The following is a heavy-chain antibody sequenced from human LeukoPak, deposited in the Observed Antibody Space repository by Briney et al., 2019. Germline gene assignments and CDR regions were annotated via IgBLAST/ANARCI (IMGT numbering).Heavy chain of an antibody. Sequence: GASVKVSCKASGYTFTTYGISWVRQAPGQGLEWMGWISTYNGNTNYAQKIQGRVTMTTDTSTSTAYMELRSLRSDDTAMYFCARDRLWGEDDAFDIWGQGTMVTVSS. D-gene: IGHD2/OR15-2a*01. J-gene: IGHJ3*02. CDR1: GYTFTTYG. CDR3: ARDRLWGEDDAFDI. V-gene: IGHV1-18*01. CDR2: ISTYNGNT.